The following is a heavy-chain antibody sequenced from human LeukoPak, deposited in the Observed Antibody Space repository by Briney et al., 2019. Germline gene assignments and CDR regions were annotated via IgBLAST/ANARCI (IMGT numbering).Heavy chain of an antibody. CDR2: TYYRSTCYN. D-gene: IGHD2-2*01. Sequence: SQTLSLTCAISGDSVSSNSVTWNWIRQFPSRGLEWLGRTYYRSTCYNDYAVSVRGRITVNPDTSKNQFSLHLNSVTPEDTAVYYCARRLTQYDCFDPWGRGILVTVSS. J-gene: IGHJ5*02. CDR1: GDSVSSNSVT. V-gene: IGHV6-1*01. CDR3: ARRLTQYDCFDP.